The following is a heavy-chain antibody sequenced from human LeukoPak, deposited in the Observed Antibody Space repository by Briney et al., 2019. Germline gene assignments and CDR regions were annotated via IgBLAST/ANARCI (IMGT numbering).Heavy chain of an antibody. V-gene: IGHV1-18*01. CDR2: ISAYNGNT. CDR1: GYTFTSYG. J-gene: IGHJ5*02. Sequence: ASVKVSCKASGYTFTSYGISWVRQAPGQGLEWMGWISAYNGNTNYAQKLQGRVTMTTDTSTSTAYMELRSLRSDDTAVYYCARDPYYYGSGSYYTDNWFDPWGQGTLVTASS. D-gene: IGHD3-10*01. CDR3: ARDPYYYGSGSYYTDNWFDP.